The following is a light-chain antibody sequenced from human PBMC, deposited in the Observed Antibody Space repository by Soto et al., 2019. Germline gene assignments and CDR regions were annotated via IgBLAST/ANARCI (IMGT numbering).Light chain of an antibody. Sequence: DIQMTQSPSSLSASVGDRVTITCRASQSIRIYLNWYQQKPGKAPELLIFAASSLKSGVPSSFSGSGSGTDFTLIISSLPPEYFANYYCQQSGDTPPWTFGKGTKVEIK. CDR1: QSIRIY. J-gene: IGKJ1*01. V-gene: IGKV1-39*01. CDR2: AAS. CDR3: QQSGDTPPWT.